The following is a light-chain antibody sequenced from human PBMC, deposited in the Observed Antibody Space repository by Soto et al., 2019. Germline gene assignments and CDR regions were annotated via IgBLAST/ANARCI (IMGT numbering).Light chain of an antibody. CDR3: AAWDDSLNVV. CDR1: SSNIGSNT. CDR2: SNN. V-gene: IGLV1-44*01. J-gene: IGLJ2*01. Sequence: QSVLTQPPSASGTPGQRVTISCSGSSSNIGSNTVNWYQQLPGTAPKLLIFSNNQRPSGVLDRFSGSKSGTSASLAISGLQSEDEADYYCAAWDDSLNVVFGGGTKVTVL.